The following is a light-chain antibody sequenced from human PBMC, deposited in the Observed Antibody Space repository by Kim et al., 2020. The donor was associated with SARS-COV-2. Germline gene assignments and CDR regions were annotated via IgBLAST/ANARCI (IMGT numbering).Light chain of an antibody. J-gene: IGKJ1*01. CDR2: GAS. CDR3: QQYDSPPWT. CDR1: QSVRSSY. V-gene: IGKV3-20*01. Sequence: SPGERATPSCRASQSVRSSYIAWYQQKPGQAPRLLIYGASSGATGIPDRFRGSGSGTDFTLTISRLEPEDFAVYYCQQYDSPPWTFGQGTKVDIK.